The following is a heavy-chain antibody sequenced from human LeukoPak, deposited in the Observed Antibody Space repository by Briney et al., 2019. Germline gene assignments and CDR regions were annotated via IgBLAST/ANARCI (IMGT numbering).Heavy chain of an antibody. J-gene: IGHJ4*02. CDR2: INPSGGST. Sequence: ASVKVSCKASGGTFSSYAISWVRQAPGQGLEWMGIINPSGGSTSYAQKFQGRVTMTRDTSTSTVYMELSSLRSEDTAVYYCARGLMVAPLYFDYWGQGTLVTVSS. D-gene: IGHD5-12*01. CDR3: ARGLMVAPLYFDY. V-gene: IGHV1-46*01. CDR1: GGTFSSYA.